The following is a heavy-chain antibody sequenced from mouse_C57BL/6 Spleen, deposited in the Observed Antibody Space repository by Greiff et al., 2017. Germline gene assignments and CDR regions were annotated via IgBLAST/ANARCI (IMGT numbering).Heavy chain of an antibody. J-gene: IGHJ2*01. CDR1: GYTFTSYW. D-gene: IGHD2-5*01. CDR2: IDPGSGST. V-gene: IGHV1-55*01. Sequence: QVQLQQPGAELVKPGASVKMSCKASGYTFTSYWITWVKQRPGQGLEWIGDIDPGSGSTNYNEKFKSKATLTVDTSSSTAYMQLSSLTSEDSAVYSCARPYYSNSYYFDYWGQGTTLTVSS. CDR3: ARPYYSNSYYFDY.